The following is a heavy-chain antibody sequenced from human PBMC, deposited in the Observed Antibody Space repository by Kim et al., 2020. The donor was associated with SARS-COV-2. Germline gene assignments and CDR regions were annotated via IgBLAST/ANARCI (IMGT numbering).Heavy chain of an antibody. CDR1: GFNFGDYS. Sequence: GGSLRLSCITSGFNFGDYSMSWVRQAPGKGLEWVARIRSKACAATAAYAASVKGRFTIARDNSNRIAYLHMNSLKTADTAVYYYTQVARTSGYFSGIWGR. V-gene: IGHV3-49*04. CDR3: TQVARTSGYFSGI. CDR2: IRSKACAATA. J-gene: IGHJ2*01. D-gene: IGHD3-22*01.